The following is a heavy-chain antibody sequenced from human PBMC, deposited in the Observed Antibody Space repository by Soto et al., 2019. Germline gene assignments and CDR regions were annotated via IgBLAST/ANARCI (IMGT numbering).Heavy chain of an antibody. CDR1: GFSIANYV. J-gene: IGHJ1*01. D-gene: IGHD2-2*01. V-gene: IGHV3-23*01. CDR2: VSGSGTNT. Sequence: GGSLRLSCAASGFSIANYVMSWVRQAPGQGLQWVSSVSGSGTNTYYAGSVKGRFTISRDNAKNLLYLQMNTLRGEDTAVYYCAKDDTRCSSPNCYFHTWGQGTLVTVSS. CDR3: AKDDTRCSSPNCYFHT.